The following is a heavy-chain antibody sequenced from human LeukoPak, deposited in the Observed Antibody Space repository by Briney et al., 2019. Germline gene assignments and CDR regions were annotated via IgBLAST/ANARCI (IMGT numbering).Heavy chain of an antibody. V-gene: IGHV1-2*02. CDR2: INPNSGGT. D-gene: IGHD3-10*01. CDR1: GYSFTAYY. Sequence: ASVKVSCKASGYSFTAYYIHWVRQAPGQGLEWMGWINPNSGGTNYAQKFQGRVTMTRDMSISTVYMELSRLRSEDTAVYYCARGANLYGSGSYLDYWGQGTLVTVSS. CDR3: ARGANLYGSGSYLDY. J-gene: IGHJ4*02.